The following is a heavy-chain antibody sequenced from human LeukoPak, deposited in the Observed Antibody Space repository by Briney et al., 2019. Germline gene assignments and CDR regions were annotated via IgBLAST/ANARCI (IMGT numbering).Heavy chain of an antibody. D-gene: IGHD4-17*01. CDR2: ISGGST. CDR3: ANEIRPNDY. V-gene: IGHV3-23*01. Sequence: GSLRLSCAASGFTFSSYAMSWVRQAPGKGLEWVSAISGGSTYYADSVKGRFTISRDNSKNTLYLQMNSLRAEDTAVYYCANEIRPNDYWGQGTQVTVSS. J-gene: IGHJ4*02. CDR1: GFTFSSYA.